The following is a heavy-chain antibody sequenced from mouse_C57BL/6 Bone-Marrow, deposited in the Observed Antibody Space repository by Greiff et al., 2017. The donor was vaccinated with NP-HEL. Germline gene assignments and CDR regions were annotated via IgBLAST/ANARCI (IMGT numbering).Heavy chain of an antibody. CDR1: GYTFTSYG. CDR2: IYPRSGNT. V-gene: IGHV1-81*01. J-gene: IGHJ3*01. CDR3: ARGIDGYYPAWFAY. D-gene: IGHD2-3*01. Sequence: VQLQQSGAELARPGASVKLSCKASGYTFTSYGISWVKQRTGQGLEWIGEIYPRSGNTYYNEKFKGKGTLTADKSSSTAYMELRSLTSEDSAVYFCARGIDGYYPAWFAYWGQGTLVTVSA.